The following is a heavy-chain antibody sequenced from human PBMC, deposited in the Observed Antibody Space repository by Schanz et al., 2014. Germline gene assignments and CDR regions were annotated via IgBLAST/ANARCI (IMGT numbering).Heavy chain of an antibody. Sequence: EVQLLESGGGLVRPGGSLRLSCAASGFTFSNYAMSWVRQAPGKGLEWVSGFIVDSGNTYYADSVKGRFTISRDNAKNSLYLQMNSLRAEDTAVYYCARDRRFFDRDDLYYFDSWGQGTLVTVSS. CDR2: FIVDSGNT. V-gene: IGHV3-23*01. D-gene: IGHD3-3*01. CDR1: GFTFSNYA. CDR3: ARDRRFFDRDDLYYFDS. J-gene: IGHJ4*02.